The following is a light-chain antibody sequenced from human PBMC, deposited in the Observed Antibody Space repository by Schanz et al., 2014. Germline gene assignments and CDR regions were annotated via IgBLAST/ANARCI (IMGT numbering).Light chain of an antibody. J-gene: IGKJ2*01. Sequence: DIQMTQSPSTLSASVGDRVTITCRASQRISSWLAWYQQKAGKAPKLLIYKASSLESGVPSRFSGSGSGTEFTLTISNLQPDGFAHYYCQQYNSYPYTYGQGTKLQIK. V-gene: IGKV1-5*03. CDR2: KAS. CDR3: QQYNSYPYT. CDR1: QRISSW.